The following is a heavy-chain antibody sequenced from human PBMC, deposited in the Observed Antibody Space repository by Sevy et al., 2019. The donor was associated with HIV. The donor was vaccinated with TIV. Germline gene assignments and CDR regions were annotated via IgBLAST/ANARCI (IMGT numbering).Heavy chain of an antibody. D-gene: IGHD5-12*01. CDR3: ARDRGYSGYPLGAFDI. Sequence: GGSLRLSCAASGFTFSSYSMNWVRQAPGKGLEWVSYISSSRSTIYYADSVKGRFTISRDNAKNSLYLQMNSLRAEDTAVYYCARDRGYSGYPLGAFDIWGQGTMVTVSS. CDR2: ISSSRSTI. J-gene: IGHJ3*02. V-gene: IGHV3-48*01. CDR1: GFTFSSYS.